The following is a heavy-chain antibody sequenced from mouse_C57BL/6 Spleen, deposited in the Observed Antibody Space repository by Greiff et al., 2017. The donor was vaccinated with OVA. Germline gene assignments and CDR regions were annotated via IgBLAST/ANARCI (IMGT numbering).Heavy chain of an antibody. V-gene: IGHV2-2*01. CDR3: ARKTYDGYYEGFAY. CDR2: IWSGGST. D-gene: IGHD2-3*01. CDR1: GFSLTSYG. Sequence: QVQLQQSGPGLVQPSQSLSITCTVSGFSLTSYGVHWVRQSPGKGLEWLGVIWSGGSTDYNAAFISRLSISKDNSKSQVFFKMNSLQADDTAIYYCARKTYDGYYEGFAYWGQGTLVTVSA. J-gene: IGHJ3*01.